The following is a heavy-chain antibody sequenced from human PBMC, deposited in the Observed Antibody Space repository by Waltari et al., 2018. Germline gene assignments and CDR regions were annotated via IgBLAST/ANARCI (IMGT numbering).Heavy chain of an antibody. D-gene: IGHD7-27*01. CDR2: IKQDGSGE. J-gene: IGHJ4*02. CDR3: ARGPSAGRSLGY. Sequence: DVQLVESGGGLVQPGGSLRLSCVASGFTFSSYWMSWVRQSPGKGLEWVANIKQDGSGEDYVDSVKGRFTISRDNAKNSLYLQMNSLRVEDTAVYYCARGPSAGRSLGYWGQGTLVTVSS. V-gene: IGHV3-7*03. CDR1: GFTFSSYW.